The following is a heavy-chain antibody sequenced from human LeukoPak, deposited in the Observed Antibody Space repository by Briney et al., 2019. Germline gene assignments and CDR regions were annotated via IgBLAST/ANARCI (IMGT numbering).Heavy chain of an antibody. CDR3: ARDLGCSGFDY. J-gene: IGHJ4*02. Sequence: SETLSLTCTVSGGSISSGSYYWSWIRQPAGKGLEWIGRIYTSGSTNYNPSLKSRVTISVDTSKNQFSLKLSSVTAADTAVYYCARDLGCSGFDYWGQGTLVTVSS. CDR1: GGSISSGSYY. V-gene: IGHV4-61*02. D-gene: IGHD6-19*01. CDR2: IYTSGST.